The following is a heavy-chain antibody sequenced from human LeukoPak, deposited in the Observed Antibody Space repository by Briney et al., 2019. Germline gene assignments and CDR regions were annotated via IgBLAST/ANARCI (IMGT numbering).Heavy chain of an antibody. D-gene: IGHD3-3*01. Sequence: SETLSLTCTVSGGSISTYYWSWIRQPPGKGLEWIGYVYYSGSTNYNPSLKSRVTISADTSKNQFSLRLSSVTAADTAVYYCARGLNNRKSGRRFDVFEVWGQGTMVTVSS. CDR3: ARGLNNRKSGRRFDVFEV. V-gene: IGHV4-59*01. CDR2: VYYSGST. J-gene: IGHJ3*01. CDR1: GGSISTYY.